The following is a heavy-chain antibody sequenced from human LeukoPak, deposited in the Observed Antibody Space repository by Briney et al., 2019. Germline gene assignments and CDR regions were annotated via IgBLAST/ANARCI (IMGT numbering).Heavy chain of an antibody. Sequence: GESLRISCQGSGYTFTSYWISWVRQMPGGGLEWMGRIDPSDSYTNYSPSFQGHVTISADKSITTAYLQWSSLKASDTATYYCASYFGSGSYFHYWGQGTLVTVSS. CDR3: ASYFGSGSYFHY. D-gene: IGHD3-10*01. CDR1: GYTFTSYW. CDR2: IDPSDSYT. J-gene: IGHJ4*02. V-gene: IGHV5-10-1*01.